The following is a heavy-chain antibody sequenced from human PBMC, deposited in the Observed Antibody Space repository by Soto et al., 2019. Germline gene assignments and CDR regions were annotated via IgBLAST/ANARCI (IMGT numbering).Heavy chain of an antibody. J-gene: IGHJ4*02. CDR2: IIPTFDIV. Sequence: QVQLVQSGAEVKKPGSSVRVSCKVSGDTFSSYGISWVRQAPGQGLAWMGGIIPTFDIVNYAQSFQGRLTITADKSANTVDMELSSMKSEETAVFSCSRVPTGYCSGVACYTYDLDFWGQGALVTVSS. D-gene: IGHD2-15*01. CDR3: SRVPTGYCSGVACYTYDLDF. V-gene: IGHV1-69*17. CDR1: GDTFSSYG.